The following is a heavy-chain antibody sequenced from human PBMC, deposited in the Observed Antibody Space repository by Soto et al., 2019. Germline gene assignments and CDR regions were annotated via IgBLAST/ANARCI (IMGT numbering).Heavy chain of an antibody. CDR3: AKEYDRQQLDMFYFQH. D-gene: IGHD6-13*01. CDR2: INGGGGTT. CDR1: GFSFSGYT. J-gene: IGHJ1*01. Sequence: GGSLRLSCAASGFSFSGYTMNWVRQAQGKGLEWISGINGGGGTTYYADSVKGRFTISRDDSKNTLYLQMNSLRAEDTAVYYCAKEYDRQQLDMFYFQHWGQGSLVTVAS. V-gene: IGHV3-23*01.